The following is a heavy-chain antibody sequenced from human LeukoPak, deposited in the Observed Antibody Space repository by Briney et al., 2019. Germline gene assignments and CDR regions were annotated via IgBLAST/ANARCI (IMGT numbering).Heavy chain of an antibody. J-gene: IGHJ5*02. CDR1: GGSNY. Sequence: SETLSLTCTVSGGSNYWSWIRQPPGRGLEWIGYIHYSGSTNYNTSLXSRVTISIDTSKNQLSLKLNSVTAADTAVYYCARHSNWNAGVDWFDPWGQGTLVTVSS. V-gene: IGHV4-59*08. CDR3: ARHSNWNAGVDWFDP. CDR2: IHYSGST. D-gene: IGHD1-20*01.